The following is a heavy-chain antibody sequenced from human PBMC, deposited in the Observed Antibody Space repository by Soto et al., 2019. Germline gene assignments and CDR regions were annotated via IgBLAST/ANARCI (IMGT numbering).Heavy chain of an antibody. CDR3: AKDRQRGGLFGALGDY. Sequence: EVQLMESGGGLVQPGRSLRLSCAASGFTFDEYAMNCVRQVPGKGMERVSSISRNGDNIGYADSVKGRFSISRDNARDSLYLQMNSLRAEDTAFYFCAKDRQRGGLFGALGDYWGQGTLVTVSS. J-gene: IGHJ4*02. V-gene: IGHV3-9*01. D-gene: IGHD3-16*01. CDR2: ISRNGDNI. CDR1: GFTFDEYA.